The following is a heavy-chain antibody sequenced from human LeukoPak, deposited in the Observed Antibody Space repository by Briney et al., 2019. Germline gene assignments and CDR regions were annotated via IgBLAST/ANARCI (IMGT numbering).Heavy chain of an antibody. J-gene: IGHJ6*03. Sequence: SETLSLTCTVSGGSISSSSHYWGWIRQPPGKGLEWIGSIYYSGSTYYNPSPKSRVTISVDTSKNQFSLKLSSVTAADRAVYYCARTGYSSSRHYYYYYMDVWGKGTTVTISS. D-gene: IGHD6-13*01. V-gene: IGHV4-39*01. CDR3: ARTGYSSSRHYYYYYMDV. CDR1: GGSISSSSHY. CDR2: IYYSGST.